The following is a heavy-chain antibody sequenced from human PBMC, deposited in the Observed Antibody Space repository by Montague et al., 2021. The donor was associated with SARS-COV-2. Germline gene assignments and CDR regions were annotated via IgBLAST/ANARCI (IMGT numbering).Heavy chain of an antibody. J-gene: IGHJ4*02. V-gene: IGHV4-31*03. CDR2: IPYNGVA. Sequence: TLSLTCTVSGGSISSGDSYYWSWIRQHPEKGLEWIGYIPYNGVAYYNPSLKSRVTLSVDTSQNQFSLNLRSVTAADTAVYFCAREASGSGIRSEYWGQGLLVTVSS. CDR1: GGSISSGDSYY. D-gene: IGHD3-10*01. CDR3: AREASGSGIRSEY.